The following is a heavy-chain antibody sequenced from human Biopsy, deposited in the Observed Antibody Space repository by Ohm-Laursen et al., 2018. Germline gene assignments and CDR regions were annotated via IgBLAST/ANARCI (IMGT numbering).Heavy chain of an antibody. CDR3: ARDPLNGHKHFGY. D-gene: IGHD2-8*01. V-gene: IGHV1-2*02. CDR2: INCKTGAT. Sequence: ASVKVSCKASSYTFTDYNIHWMRQAPGQGLEWLGYINCKTGATNYAQEFQGTVTMTRDTSISTAYLALGSLRSADTAIYYCARDPLNGHKHFGYWGQGSLVTVSS. CDR1: SYTFTDYN. J-gene: IGHJ4*02.